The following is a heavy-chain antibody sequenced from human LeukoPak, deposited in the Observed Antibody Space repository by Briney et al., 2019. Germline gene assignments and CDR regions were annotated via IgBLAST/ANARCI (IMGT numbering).Heavy chain of an antibody. D-gene: IGHD1-26*01. V-gene: IGHV1-24*01. CDR3: ATGRTWWDLLNY. Sequence: ASVKVPCKVSGHTLTELSLHWVRQAPGKGLEWMGGLDPEAGEMIYSQKFQGRVTMTEDTSTDIAYMEMSSLRSEDTAVYYCATGRTWWDLLNYWGQGTLVTVSS. CDR2: LDPEAGEM. CDR1: GHTLTELS. J-gene: IGHJ4*02.